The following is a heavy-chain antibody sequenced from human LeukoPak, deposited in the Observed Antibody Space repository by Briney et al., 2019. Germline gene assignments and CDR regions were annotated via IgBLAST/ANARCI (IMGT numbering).Heavy chain of an antibody. V-gene: IGHV3-66*01. J-gene: IGHJ4*02. D-gene: IGHD4-17*01. CDR2: FYIDGST. CDR1: GFTVRSNY. CDR3: ARDPGGDYDY. Sequence: GGSLRLSCAASGFTVRSNYMSCVRQAPGKGLEWVSLFYIDGSTYYADSVKGRFTLSRDNSKDTLYLQMNSLRAEDTAVYYCARDPGGDYDYWGQGTLVTVSS.